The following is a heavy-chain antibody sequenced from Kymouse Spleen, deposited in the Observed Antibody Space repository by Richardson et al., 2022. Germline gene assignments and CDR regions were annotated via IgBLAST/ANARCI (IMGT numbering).Heavy chain of an antibody. V-gene: IGHV4-61*01. CDR3: ARELSLMSWFDP. D-gene: IGHD3-16*02. CDR2: IYYSGST. CDR1: GGSVSSGSYY. J-gene: IGHJ5*02. Sequence: QVQLQESGPGLVKPSETLSLTCTVSGGSVSSGSYYWSWIRQPPGKGLEWIGYIYYSGSTNYNPSLKSRVTISVDTSKNQFSLKLSSVTAADTAVYYCARELSLMSWFDPWGQGTLVTVSS.